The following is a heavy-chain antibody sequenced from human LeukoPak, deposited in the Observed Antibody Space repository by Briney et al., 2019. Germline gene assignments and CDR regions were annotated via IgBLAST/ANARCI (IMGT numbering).Heavy chain of an antibody. CDR1: GFTFSSYW. CDR3: ARVRWGGLYYFDY. J-gene: IGHJ4*02. Sequence: GGSLRLSCAASGFTFSSYWMHWVRQAPGKGLVGVSRINNDGRSTNYADSVKGRFTISRDNAKNALYLQMNSLRAEDTAVYYCARVRWGGLYYFDYWGQGTLVTVSS. D-gene: IGHD3-16*01. V-gene: IGHV3-74*01. CDR2: INNDGRST.